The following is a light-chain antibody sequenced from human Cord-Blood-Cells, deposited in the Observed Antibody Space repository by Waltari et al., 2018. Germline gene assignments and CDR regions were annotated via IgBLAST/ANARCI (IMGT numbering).Light chain of an antibody. CDR1: SIDVGGYNY. CDR2: DVS. CDR3: CSYAGSYTGV. V-gene: IGLV2-11*01. Sequence: QSALTQPRSVSGSPGQSVTISCTGTSIDVGGYNYVSWYQQHPGKAPKLMIYDVSKRPAGVPDRCSGSKSGNTASLTISGLQAEDEADYYCCSYAGSYTGVFGGGTKLTVL. J-gene: IGLJ2*01.